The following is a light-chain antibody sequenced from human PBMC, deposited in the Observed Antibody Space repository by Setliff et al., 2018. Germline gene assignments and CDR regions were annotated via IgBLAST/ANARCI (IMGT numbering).Light chain of an antibody. J-gene: IGLJ1*01. Sequence: QSALTQPPSASGSPGQSLTISCTGTSGDIGVYNFVSWYQQHPGKAPKLLIYEVTKRPSGVPDRFSGSKSGNTASLTVSGLQAEDEADYYCSSYVASYNPYVFGTGTKVTVL. CDR1: SGDIGVYNF. CDR3: SSYVASYNPYV. CDR2: EVT. V-gene: IGLV2-8*01.